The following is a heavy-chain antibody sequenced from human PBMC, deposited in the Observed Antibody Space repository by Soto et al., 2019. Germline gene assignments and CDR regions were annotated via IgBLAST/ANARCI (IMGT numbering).Heavy chain of an antibody. CDR2: ISAYNGNT. Sequence: QVQLVQSGAEVKKPGASVKVSCKASGYTFTSYGISWVRQAPGQGLEWMGWISAYNGNTNYAQKLQGRVTMTTDTPTRTAYMELRSLRSDDTAVYYGARDLPVQLWFGEFPAPIDYWGQGTLVTVSS. D-gene: IGHD3-10*01. CDR3: ARDLPVQLWFGEFPAPIDY. CDR1: GYTFTSYG. J-gene: IGHJ4*02. V-gene: IGHV1-18*01.